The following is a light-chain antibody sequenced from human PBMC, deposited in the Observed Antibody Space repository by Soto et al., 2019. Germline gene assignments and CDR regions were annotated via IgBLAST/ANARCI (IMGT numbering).Light chain of an antibody. V-gene: IGKV1-8*01. CDR1: QGISSY. J-gene: IGKJ3*01. CDR2: AAS. Sequence: AIRMTQSPSSLSASTGDRVTITCRASQGISSYLAWYQQKQGKAPKLLIYAASTLQSGVPSRFSGSGSGTDFTLTISCLQSEDFANYYCQQYYSYPTFGPGTKVDIK. CDR3: QQYYSYPT.